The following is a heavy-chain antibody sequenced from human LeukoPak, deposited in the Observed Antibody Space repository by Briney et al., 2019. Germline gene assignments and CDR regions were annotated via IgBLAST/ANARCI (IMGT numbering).Heavy chain of an antibody. CDR1: GGTFSSYA. J-gene: IGHJ3*02. Sequence: SVKVSCKASGGTFSSYAISWVRQAPGQGLEWMGRIIPILGIANYAQKFRGRVTITADKSTSTAYMELSSLRSEDTAVYYCARDLNHSGSYYRVSAFDIWGQGTMVTVSS. D-gene: IGHD1-26*01. CDR2: IIPILGIA. V-gene: IGHV1-69*04. CDR3: ARDLNHSGSYYRVSAFDI.